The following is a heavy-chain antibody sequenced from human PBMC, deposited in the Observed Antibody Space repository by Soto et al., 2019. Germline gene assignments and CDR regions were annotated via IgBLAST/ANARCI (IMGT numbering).Heavy chain of an antibody. CDR3: ARDLVGATKVYYYYYGMDV. D-gene: IGHD1-26*01. J-gene: IGHJ6*02. V-gene: IGHV4-4*07. CDR2: IYTSGST. CDR1: GASINTYN. Sequence: ESLSLASTVHGASINTYNGSWTRRPAGKGLEWIGRIYTSGSTNYNPSLKSRVTMSVDTSKNQFSLKLSSVTAADTAVYYCARDLVGATKVYYYYYGMDVWGQGT.